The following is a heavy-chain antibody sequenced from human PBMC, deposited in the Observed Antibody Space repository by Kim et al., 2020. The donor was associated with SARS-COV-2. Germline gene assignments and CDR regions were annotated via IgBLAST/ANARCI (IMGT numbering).Heavy chain of an antibody. V-gene: IGHV3-21*01. CDR1: GFAFSNYR. Sequence: GGSLRLSCAASGFAFSNYRMDWVRQAPGKGLEWVSCISNSGTYIYYADSVKGRFTISRDNAKNSLFLQMNSLRAEDSAVYYCAPLVGATSVWGQGTTVTVSS. J-gene: IGHJ6*02. D-gene: IGHD1-26*01. CDR3: APLVGATSV. CDR2: ISNSGTYI.